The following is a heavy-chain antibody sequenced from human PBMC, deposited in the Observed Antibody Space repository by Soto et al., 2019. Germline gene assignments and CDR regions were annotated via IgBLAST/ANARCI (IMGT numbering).Heavy chain of an antibody. V-gene: IGHV4-59*08. D-gene: IGHD2-2*01. CDR3: ARHAWVTIVVVPAAPFDY. J-gene: IGHJ4*02. CDR1: GGSISSYY. Sequence: SETLSLTCSVSGGSISSYYWSWIRQPPGKGLEWIGYMYYSGSTNYNPSLKSRVTISVDTSKNQFSLKLSSVTAADTAVYYCARHAWVTIVVVPAAPFDYWGQGTLVTVSS. CDR2: MYYSGST.